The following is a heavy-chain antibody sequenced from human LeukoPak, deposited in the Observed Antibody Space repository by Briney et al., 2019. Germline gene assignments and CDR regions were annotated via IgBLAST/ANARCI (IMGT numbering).Heavy chain of an antibody. CDR2: INHSGSA. Sequence: SETLSLACGVYGGSVSGYYWNWIRQPPGKGLEWIGEINHSGSASYNPSLKSRVTISLDTSKNQFSLKLRSVTAADTAVYYCASRGDPRSSGYYHATNYYGMDVWGQGTTVTVSS. CDR3: ASRGDPRSSGYYHATNYYGMDV. D-gene: IGHD3-22*01. J-gene: IGHJ6*02. CDR1: GGSVSGYY. V-gene: IGHV4-34*01.